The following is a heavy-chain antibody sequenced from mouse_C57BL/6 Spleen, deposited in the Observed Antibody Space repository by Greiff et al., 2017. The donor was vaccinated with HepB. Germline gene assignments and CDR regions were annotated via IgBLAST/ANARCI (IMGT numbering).Heavy chain of an antibody. CDR2: IYPGDGDT. CDR1: GYAFSSSW. D-gene: IGHD1-1*01. CDR3: ARSKVYYGSSDDAMDY. V-gene: IGHV1-82*01. J-gene: IGHJ4*01. Sequence: QVQLQQSGPELVKPGASVKISCKASGYAFSSSWMNWVKQRPGKGLEWIGRIYPGDGDTNYNGKFKGKATLTADKATSTAYMQLSSLTSEDSAVYFCARSKVYYGSSDDAMDYWGQGTSVTVSS.